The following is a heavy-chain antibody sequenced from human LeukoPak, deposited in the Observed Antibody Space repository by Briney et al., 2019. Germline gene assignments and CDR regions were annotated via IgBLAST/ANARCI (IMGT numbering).Heavy chain of an antibody. CDR1: GFTFSSNW. Sequence: GSLRLSCAASGFTFSSNWMHWVRQAPGKGLVWVSRINSDGSTTSYADSVRGRFTISRDNAKNTVYLQMNSLRAEDTAVYYCVRGGASTWSWGQGTLVTVSS. J-gene: IGHJ5*02. CDR2: INSDGSTT. V-gene: IGHV3-74*01. D-gene: IGHD2-15*01. CDR3: VRGGASTWS.